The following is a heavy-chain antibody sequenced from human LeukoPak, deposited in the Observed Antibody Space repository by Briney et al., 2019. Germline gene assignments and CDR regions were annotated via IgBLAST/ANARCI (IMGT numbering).Heavy chain of an antibody. CDR1: GGSLSDYS. D-gene: IGHD2-2*01. Sequence: PSETLSLTCAVYGGSLSDYSWSWIRQPPGKGLEWIGEINHSGSTNYNPSLKSRVTISVDTSKNQFSLKLSSVTAADTALYYCARVPGRPAAVFDYWGQGTLVTVSS. CDR2: INHSGST. J-gene: IGHJ4*02. CDR3: ARVPGRPAAVFDY. V-gene: IGHV4-34*01.